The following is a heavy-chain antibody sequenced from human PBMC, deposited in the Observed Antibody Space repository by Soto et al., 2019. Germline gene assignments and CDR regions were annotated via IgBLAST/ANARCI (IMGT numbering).Heavy chain of an antibody. CDR3: AKDGIAWH. D-gene: IGHD2-15*01. CDR1: GFTFGVYI. V-gene: IGHV3-43*01. J-gene: IGHJ4*02. CDR2: ITWDGINI. Sequence: PGGSMRLSCTASGFTFGVYIMHWVRQAPGKGLEWVSLITWDGINIEYADSVRGRFTISRDNSKNSLYLQMNGLRHEDTAFYYCAKDGIAWHWGQGTLVTVSS.